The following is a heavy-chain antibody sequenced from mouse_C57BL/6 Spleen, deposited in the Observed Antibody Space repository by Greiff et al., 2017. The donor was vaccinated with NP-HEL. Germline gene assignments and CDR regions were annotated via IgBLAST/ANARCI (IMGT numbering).Heavy chain of an antibody. Sequence: QVQLKQPGAELVKPGASVKMSCKASGYTFTSYWITWVKQRPGQGLEWIGDIYPGSGSTNYNEKFKSKATLTVDTSSSTAYMQLSSLTSEDSAVYYCAREAYYSKWFAYWGQGTLVTVSA. CDR2: IYPGSGST. D-gene: IGHD2-5*01. CDR1: GYTFTSYW. J-gene: IGHJ3*01. V-gene: IGHV1-55*01. CDR3: AREAYYSKWFAY.